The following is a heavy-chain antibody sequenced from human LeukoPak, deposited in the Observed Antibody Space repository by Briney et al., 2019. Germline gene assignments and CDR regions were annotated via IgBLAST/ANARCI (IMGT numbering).Heavy chain of an antibody. CDR1: GYTFTTYG. CDR3: ARDFLCTNGVCHDCFDP. Sequence: GASVTVSCKASGYTFTTYGISWVRQAPGQGLEWMGWIGTYNGDTNYAQKLQGRVTMTTDSSTTTAYMELRSLRSDDTAVYYCARDFLCTNGVCHDCFDPWGQGTLVTVSS. D-gene: IGHD2-8*01. V-gene: IGHV1-18*01. J-gene: IGHJ5*02. CDR2: IGTYNGDT.